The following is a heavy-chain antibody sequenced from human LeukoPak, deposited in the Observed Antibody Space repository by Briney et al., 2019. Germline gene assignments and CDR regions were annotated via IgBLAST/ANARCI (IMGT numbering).Heavy chain of an antibody. CDR3: AKDNRQWLIYYYYYYMDV. J-gene: IGHJ6*03. V-gene: IGHV3-30*18. CDR1: GFTFSSYG. CDR2: ISYDGSNK. D-gene: IGHD6-19*01. Sequence: GGSLRLSCAASGFTFSSYGMHWVRQAPGKGLEWVAVISYDGSNKYYADSVKGRFTISRDNSKNTLYLQMNSLRAEDTAVYYCAKDNRQWLIYYYYYYMDVWGKGTTVTVSS.